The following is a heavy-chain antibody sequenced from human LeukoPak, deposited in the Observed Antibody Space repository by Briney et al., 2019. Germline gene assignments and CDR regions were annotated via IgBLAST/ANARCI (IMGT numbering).Heavy chain of an antibody. Sequence: GESLKISCKGSGYTFTSYYMHWVRQAPGQGLEWMGIINPSGGSTSYAQKFQGRVTITADESTSTAYMELSSLRSEDTAVYYCARAPVRGVMFRNWFDPWGQGTLVTVSS. V-gene: IGHV1-46*01. D-gene: IGHD3-10*01. CDR3: ARAPVRGVMFRNWFDP. J-gene: IGHJ5*02. CDR2: INPSGGST. CDR1: GYTFTSYY.